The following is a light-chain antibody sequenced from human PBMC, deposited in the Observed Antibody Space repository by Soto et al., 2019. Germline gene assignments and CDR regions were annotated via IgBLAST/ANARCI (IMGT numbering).Light chain of an antibody. V-gene: IGLV2-14*03. CDR1: SSDFGDYNF. CDR3: SSFTNSKTYV. Sequence: QSALTQPASVSGSPGQSIIISCTGTSSDFGDYNFVSWYQQHPSRAPKLMIYDVTNRPSGISNRLSGFKSCNTASLIISGLQAADEADYYCSSFTNSKTYVFGSGTKVTVL. J-gene: IGLJ1*01. CDR2: DVT.